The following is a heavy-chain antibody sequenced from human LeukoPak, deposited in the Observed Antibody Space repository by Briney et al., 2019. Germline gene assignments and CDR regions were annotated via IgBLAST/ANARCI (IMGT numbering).Heavy chain of an antibody. J-gene: IGHJ5*02. V-gene: IGHV3-7*01. D-gene: IGHD1-26*01. CDR2: IKQDRSEK. Sequence: PGGSLRLSCAASGFTFTNYWMSWVRQAPGKGLELVANIKQDRSEKYYVDSVKGRFTISRDNAKNSLYLQMNSLRAEDTAVYYCVYGGSYYVAWGQGTLVTVSS. CDR1: GFTFTNYW. CDR3: VYGGSYYVA.